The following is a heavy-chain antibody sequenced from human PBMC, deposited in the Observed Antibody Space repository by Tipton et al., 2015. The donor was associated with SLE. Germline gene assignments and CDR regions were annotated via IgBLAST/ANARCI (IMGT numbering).Heavy chain of an antibody. CDR2: INHSGST. CDR1: GFTVSRSY. V-gene: IGHV4-34*01. D-gene: IGHD6-6*01. J-gene: IGHJ4*02. CDR3: ARGIVAAFFY. Sequence: LRLSCEASGFTVSRSYMSWVRQPPGKGLEWIGEINHSGSTNYNPSLKSRVTISVDTSKKQFSLKLRSVTAADTAVYYCARGIVAAFFYWGQGTLVTVSS.